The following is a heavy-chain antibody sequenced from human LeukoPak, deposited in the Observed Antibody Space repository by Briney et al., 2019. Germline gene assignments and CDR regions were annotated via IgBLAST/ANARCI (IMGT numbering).Heavy chain of an antibody. Sequence: KTSETLSLTCAVSGGSISSSNWWSWVRQPPGKGLEWIGEIYHSGSTNYNPSLKSRVTISVDKSKNQFSLKLSSVTAADTAVYYCASLEGYCSGGSWEGFCDYWGQGTLVTVSS. J-gene: IGHJ4*02. V-gene: IGHV4-4*02. D-gene: IGHD2-15*01. CDR1: GGSISSSNW. CDR2: IYHSGST. CDR3: ASLEGYCSGGSWEGFCDY.